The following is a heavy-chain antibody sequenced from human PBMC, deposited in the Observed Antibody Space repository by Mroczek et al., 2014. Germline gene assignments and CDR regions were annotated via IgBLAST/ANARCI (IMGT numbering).Heavy chain of an antibody. CDR3: ARDRRSVAGADY. J-gene: IGHJ4*02. D-gene: IGHD6-19*01. CDR2: ISYDGSNK. CDR1: GFTFSSYA. Sequence: VQLVESGGGVVQPGRSLRLSCAASGFTFSSYAMHWVRQAPGKGLEWVAVISYDGSNKYYADSVKGRFTISRDNSKNTLYLQMNSLRAEDTAVYYCARDRRSVAGADYWGQGTLVTVSS. V-gene: IGHV3-30-3*01.